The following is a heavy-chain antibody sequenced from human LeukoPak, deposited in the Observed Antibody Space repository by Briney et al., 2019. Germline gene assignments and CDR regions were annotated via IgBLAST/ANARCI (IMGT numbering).Heavy chain of an antibody. Sequence: GGSLRLSCAASGFTFSSYSMNWVRRAPGKGLEWVSSISSGSTYIYYADSLKGRFTISRDNAKNSLYLQMNSLRAEDTAVYYCARALSDAPTLGYCSGTSCYTAYWGQGTLVTVSS. CDR1: GFTFSSYS. J-gene: IGHJ4*02. D-gene: IGHD2-2*02. CDR2: ISSGSTYI. CDR3: ARALSDAPTLGYCSGTSCYTAY. V-gene: IGHV3-21*01.